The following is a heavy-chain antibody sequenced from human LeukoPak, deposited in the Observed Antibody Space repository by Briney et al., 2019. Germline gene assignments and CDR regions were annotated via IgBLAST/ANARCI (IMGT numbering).Heavy chain of an antibody. V-gene: IGHV3-9*01. CDR2: ITSKSVNT. Sequence: LRPSCAAPGFQFEEYAIHWVRQPPGKGLQWVSVITSKSVNTGYADSVKGRFTISRDNAKRSLYLQMTGLSAEDTALYYCVKGPPASSGSYYSFQYWGQGALVTVSS. CDR3: VKGPPASSGSYYSFQY. CDR1: GFQFEEYA. D-gene: IGHD3-10*01. J-gene: IGHJ4*02.